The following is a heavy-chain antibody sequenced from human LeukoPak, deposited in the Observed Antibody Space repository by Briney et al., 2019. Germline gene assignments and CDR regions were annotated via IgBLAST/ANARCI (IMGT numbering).Heavy chain of an antibody. Sequence: ASVKVSCKASGYTFTSYDINWVRQATGQGLEWMGWMNPNSGNTGYAQKFQGRVTMTRNTSISTAYMELSSLRSEDTAVYYCARREGYGYYYYMDVWSKGTTVTVSS. CDR1: GYTFTSYD. CDR3: ARREGYGYYYYMDV. J-gene: IGHJ6*03. D-gene: IGHD3-16*01. CDR2: MNPNSGNT. V-gene: IGHV1-8*01.